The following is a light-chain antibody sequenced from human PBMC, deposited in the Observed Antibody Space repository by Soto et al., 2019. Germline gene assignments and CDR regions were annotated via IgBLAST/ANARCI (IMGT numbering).Light chain of an antibody. J-gene: IGLJ1*01. CDR2: EVR. Sequence: QSALTQPASVSGSPEQAITISCTGTSSDVGAYNYVSWYQQYAGKAPKLMIYEVRNRPSGVSNRFSGSKSGNTASLTISGLQAEDEADYYCTSYTTSTTVVFGTATKLTVL. CDR3: TSYTTSTTVV. CDR1: SSDVGAYNY. V-gene: IGLV2-14*01.